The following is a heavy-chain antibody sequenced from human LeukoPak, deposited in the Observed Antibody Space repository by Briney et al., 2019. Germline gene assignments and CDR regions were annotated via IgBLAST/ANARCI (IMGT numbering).Heavy chain of an antibody. CDR1: GGSISSGSYY. CDR3: ARDLGGGYSGYDTDY. V-gene: IGHV4-61*02. D-gene: IGHD5-12*01. CDR2: IYTSGST. J-gene: IGHJ4*02. Sequence: SETLSLTCTVSGGSISSGSYYWSWIRQPAGKGLEWIGRIYTSGSTNYNPSLKSRVTIPVDTSKNQFSLKLSSVTAADTAVYYCARDLGGGYSGYDTDYWGQGTLVTVSS.